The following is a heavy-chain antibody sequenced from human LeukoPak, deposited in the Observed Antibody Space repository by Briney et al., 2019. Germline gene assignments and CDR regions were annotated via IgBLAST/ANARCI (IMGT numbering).Heavy chain of an antibody. J-gene: IGHJ4*02. CDR2: IQPIDDTT. CDR1: GYPFTSYH. D-gene: IGHD2-21*02. CDR3: ARDSGDWSVDY. V-gene: IGHV1-46*01. Sequence: GASVKLSCKPTGYPFTSYHMHWVRQDPAQGPEWIGIIQPIDDTTSFTQKFQGRLTMTRDTSTSTVFMELTSLRSEDTALYYCARDSGDWSVDYWGQGTLVTVSS.